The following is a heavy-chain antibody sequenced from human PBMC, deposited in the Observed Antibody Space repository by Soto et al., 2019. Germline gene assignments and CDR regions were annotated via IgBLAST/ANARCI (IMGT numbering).Heavy chain of an antibody. Sequence: SVKVACKSSGYTFNFYGITWVRQAPGQGLEWMGWISGFNGNTNYAADLQGRVTMTTDTSTSTAYMELRGLRSDDTAVYYCARIGVSSGHESPDFDSWGQGTLVTVSS. CDR3: ARIGVSSGHESPDFDS. CDR1: GYTFNFYG. CDR2: ISGFNGNT. V-gene: IGHV1-18*01. D-gene: IGHD3-16*01. J-gene: IGHJ4*02.